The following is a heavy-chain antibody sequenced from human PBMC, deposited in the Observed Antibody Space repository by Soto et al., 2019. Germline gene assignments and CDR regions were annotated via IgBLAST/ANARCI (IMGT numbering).Heavy chain of an antibody. CDR2: IWYDGSNK. CDR1: GFTFSSYG. Sequence: QVQLVESGGGVVQPGRSLRLSCAASGFTFSSYGMHWVRQAPGKGLEWVAVIWYDGSNKYYADSVKGRFTISRDNSKNTLYLQMNSLRAEDTAVYYCARDRLVGAIHYFDYWGQGTLVTVSS. J-gene: IGHJ4*02. CDR3: ARDRLVGAIHYFDY. D-gene: IGHD1-26*01. V-gene: IGHV3-33*01.